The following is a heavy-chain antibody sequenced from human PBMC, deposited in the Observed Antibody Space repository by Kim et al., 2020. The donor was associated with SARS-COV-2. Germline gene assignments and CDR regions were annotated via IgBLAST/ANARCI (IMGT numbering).Heavy chain of an antibody. V-gene: IGHV3-7*01. Sequence: GGSLRLSCAASGFTFKSYFMTWVRQPPGKGLEWVADINQDGGDKYYGDSVKGRFTVSRDNTKNSLFLEMNSLRVDDTAVYYCARTTSSGGTYWGQGTLVT. D-gene: IGHD6-25*01. J-gene: IGHJ4*02. CDR3: ARTTSSGGTY. CDR2: INQDGGDK. CDR1: GFTFKSYF.